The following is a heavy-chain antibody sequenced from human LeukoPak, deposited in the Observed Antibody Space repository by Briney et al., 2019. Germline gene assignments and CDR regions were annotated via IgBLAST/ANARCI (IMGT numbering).Heavy chain of an antibody. CDR3: ARAVEGIVATISYFDY. CDR2: IYHSGST. J-gene: IGHJ4*02. V-gene: IGHV4-30-2*01. CDR1: GGSFGSGGYS. Sequence: SQTLSLTCAVSGGSFGSGGYSWSWLRQPPGKGLEWVGYIYHSGSTYYNPSLKSRVTISVDRSKNQFSLKLSSVTAADTAVYYCARAVEGIVATISYFDYWGQGTLVTVSS. D-gene: IGHD5-12*01.